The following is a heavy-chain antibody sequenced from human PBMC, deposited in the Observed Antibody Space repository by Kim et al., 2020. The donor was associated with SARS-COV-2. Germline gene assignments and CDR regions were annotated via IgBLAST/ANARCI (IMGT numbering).Heavy chain of an antibody. J-gene: IGHJ4*02. CDR1: GITINNAY. CDR3: TTDRGIAARPIFDS. CDR2: ITSQPDGGTT. D-gene: IGHD6-6*01. V-gene: IGHV3-15*01. Sequence: GGSLRLSCKASGITINNAYMSWARQAPGKGLEWVGRITSQPDGGTTDLAASVKGRFTISRDDSKNTLYLQMNSLIPEDTAVYYCTTDRGIAARPIFDSWGQGTLVTVSS.